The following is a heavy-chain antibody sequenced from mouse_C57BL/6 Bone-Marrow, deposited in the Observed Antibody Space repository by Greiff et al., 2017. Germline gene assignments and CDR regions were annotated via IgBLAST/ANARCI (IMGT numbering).Heavy chain of an antibody. CDR3: ATVSLDFDV. CDR2: ISDGGSYT. CDR1: GFTFSSYA. V-gene: IGHV5-4*03. Sequence: EVNLVESGGGLVKPGGSLKLSCAASGFTFSSYAMSWVRQTPEKRLEWVATISDGGSYTYYPDNVKGRFTISRDNAKNNLYLQMSHLKSEDTAMYYCATVSLDFDVWGTGTTVTVSS. J-gene: IGHJ1*03. D-gene: IGHD2-10*02.